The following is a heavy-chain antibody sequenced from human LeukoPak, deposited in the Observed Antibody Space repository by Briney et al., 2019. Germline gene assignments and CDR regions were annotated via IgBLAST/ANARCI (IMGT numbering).Heavy chain of an antibody. CDR1: GGSIKSSSYY. CDR3: ARTNGGYSGSYEDAFDI. J-gene: IGHJ3*02. V-gene: IGHV4-39*07. D-gene: IGHD1-26*01. CDR2: IYYSEST. Sequence: PSETLSLTCTVSGGSIKSSSYYWGWIRQPPGEGLEWIGSIYYSESTYYNPSLKSRVTISVDTSKNQFSLKLSSVTAADTAVYYCARTNGGYSGSYEDAFDIWGQGTMVTVSS.